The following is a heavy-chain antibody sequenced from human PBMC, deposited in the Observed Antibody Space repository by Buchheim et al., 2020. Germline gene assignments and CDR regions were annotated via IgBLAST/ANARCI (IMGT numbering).Heavy chain of an antibody. Sequence: EVQLVESGGGLIQPGGSLRLSCAASGFTVSSNYMSWVRQAPGKGLEWVSSINTGAGTYYADSVKGRFTVSRDNSKNTLSLQMNSLRAEDTALYYCAKGYCINGVCYTKYGLDVWGQGTT. V-gene: IGHV3-53*01. J-gene: IGHJ6*02. CDR2: INTGAGT. CDR3: AKGYCINGVCYTKYGLDV. D-gene: IGHD2-8*01. CDR1: GFTVSSNY.